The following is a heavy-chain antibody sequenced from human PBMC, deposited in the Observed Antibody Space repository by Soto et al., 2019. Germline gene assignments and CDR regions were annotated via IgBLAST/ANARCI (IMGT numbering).Heavy chain of an antibody. CDR3: TRDNGYCSSTSCHPYYYYGMDV. V-gene: IGHV3-49*04. Sequence: GGSLRLSCTASGFTFGDYAMSWVRQAPGKGLEWVGFIRSKAYGGTTEYAASVKGRFTISRDDSKSIAYLQMNSLKTEDTAVYYCTRDNGYCSSTSCHPYYYYGMDVWGQGTTVTVSS. CDR2: IRSKAYGGTT. J-gene: IGHJ6*02. D-gene: IGHD2-2*01. CDR1: GFTFGDYA.